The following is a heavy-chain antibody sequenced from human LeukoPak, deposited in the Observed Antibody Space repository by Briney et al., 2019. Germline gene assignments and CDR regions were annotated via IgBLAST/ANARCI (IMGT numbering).Heavy chain of an antibody. V-gene: IGHV5-51*01. J-gene: IGHJ6*02. CDR1: GYSFTTHW. CDR2: IHPGDSDT. Sequence: GESLKISCKGSGYSFTTHWIAWVRQMPGKGLEWMGIIHPGDSDTRYSPSLQGQVTISADKSISTAYLQWSSLKASDTAMNYCARAYGYCSAGSCYYYGMDVWGQGTTVTVSS. D-gene: IGHD2-15*01. CDR3: ARAYGYCSAGSCYYYGMDV.